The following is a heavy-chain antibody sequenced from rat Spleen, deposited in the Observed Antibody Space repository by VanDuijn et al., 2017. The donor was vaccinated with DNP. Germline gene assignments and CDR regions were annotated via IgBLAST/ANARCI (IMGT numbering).Heavy chain of an antibody. CDR2: ISYDGGGT. V-gene: IGHV5-22*01. D-gene: IGHD1-1*01. CDR3: ARQDGGFDWYFDF. CDR1: GFTFRDYY. Sequence: EVQLVESGGGLVQPGRSLKLSCVASGFTFRDYYMAWVRQAPAKGLEWVAYISYDGGGTYNGDSVKGRFTISRDNAKSSLYLQVNSLKSEDTATYYCARQDGGFDWYFDFWGPGTMVTVSS. J-gene: IGHJ1*01.